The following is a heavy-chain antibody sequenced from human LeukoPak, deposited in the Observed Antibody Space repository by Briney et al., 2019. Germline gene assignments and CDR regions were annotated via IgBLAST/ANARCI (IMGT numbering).Heavy chain of an antibody. CDR3: ARDIYSYGWFDP. Sequence: KPSETLSLTCTVSGGSISSYYWSWIRQPPGKGLEWIGYIYYSGSTNYNPSLKSRVTISVDTSKNQFSLKLSSVTAADTAVYYCARDIYSYGWFDPWGQGTLVTVSS. J-gene: IGHJ5*02. CDR2: IYYSGST. D-gene: IGHD5-18*01. V-gene: IGHV4-59*01. CDR1: GGSISSYY.